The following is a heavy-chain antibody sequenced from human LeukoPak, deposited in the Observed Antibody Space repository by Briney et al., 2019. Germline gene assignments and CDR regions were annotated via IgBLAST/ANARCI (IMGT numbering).Heavy chain of an antibody. D-gene: IGHD1-26*01. CDR3: ARAVDAVGATSDY. V-gene: IGHV4-59*01. Sequence: PSVTLSLTCTVSGGSISSYYWSWIRQPPGKGLEWIGYIYYSGSTNYNPSLKSRVTISVDTSKNQFSLKLSSVTAADTAVYYCARAVDAVGATSDYWGQGTLVTVSS. J-gene: IGHJ4*02. CDR1: GGSISSYY. CDR2: IYYSGST.